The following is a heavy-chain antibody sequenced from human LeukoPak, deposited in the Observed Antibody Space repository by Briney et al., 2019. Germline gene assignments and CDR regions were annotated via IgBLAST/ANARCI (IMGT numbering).Heavy chain of an antibody. CDR1: GGSISSYY. CDR3: ASLYRDSSGYYSIWY. CDR2: IYYSGST. D-gene: IGHD3-22*01. J-gene: IGHJ4*02. Sequence: PSETLSLTCTVSGGSISSYYWSWIRQLPGKGLEWIGYIYYSGSTNYNPSLKSRVTISVDTSKNQFSLKLSSVTAADTAVYYCASLYRDSSGYYSIWYWGQGTLVTVSS. V-gene: IGHV4-59*12.